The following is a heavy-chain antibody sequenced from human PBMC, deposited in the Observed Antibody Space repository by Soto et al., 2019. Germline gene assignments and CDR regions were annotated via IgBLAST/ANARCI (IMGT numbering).Heavy chain of an antibody. V-gene: IGHV3-74*03. CDR1: GLTFRNYW. CDR3: VRDMQLWRLDS. D-gene: IGHD2-21*01. Sequence: PGESLRLSCAPSGLTFRNYWMHWVRQAPGEGLVWVSRNNTDGSVAMYVDYVKGRITISRDNAKNTQYLNKNSMRAEDTAVYYCVRDMQLWRLDSWGQGT. CDR2: NNTDGSVA. J-gene: IGHJ4*02.